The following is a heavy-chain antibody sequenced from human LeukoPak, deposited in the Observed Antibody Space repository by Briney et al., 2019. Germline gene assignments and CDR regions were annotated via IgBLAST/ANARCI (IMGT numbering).Heavy chain of an antibody. V-gene: IGHV4-59*01. CDR3: ARGGAYGDYVDY. D-gene: IGHD4-17*01. CDR2: IYYSGST. Sequence: SETLSLTCTVSGGSISSYYWSWIRQPPGKGLEWIGYIYYSGSTNYNPSLKSRVTISVDTSKNQFSLKLNFVTAADTAVYYCARGGAYGDYVDYWGQGTLVTVSS. J-gene: IGHJ4*02. CDR1: GGSISSYY.